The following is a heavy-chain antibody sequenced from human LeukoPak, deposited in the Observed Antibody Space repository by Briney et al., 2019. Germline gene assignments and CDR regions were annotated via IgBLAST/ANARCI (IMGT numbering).Heavy chain of an antibody. CDR3: AKDYGTRFDY. J-gene: IGHJ4*02. Sequence: GGSLRLSCAASGFTFSSYAMSWVRQAPGKGVEWVSAISGSGGRTYYADHVKGRFTISRDNSKNTLYLQMNSLRAEDTAVYYCAKDYGTRFDYWGQGTLVTVSS. CDR1: GFTFSSYA. D-gene: IGHD3-10*01. CDR2: ISGSGGRT. V-gene: IGHV3-23*01.